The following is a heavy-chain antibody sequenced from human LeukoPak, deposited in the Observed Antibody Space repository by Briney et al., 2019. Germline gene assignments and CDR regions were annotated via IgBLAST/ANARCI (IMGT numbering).Heavy chain of an antibody. J-gene: IGHJ6*02. CDR2: ISYSGST. CDR1: GGSISSSSYY. Sequence: SETLSLTCTVSGGSISSSSYYWGWIRQPPGKGLEWIGSISYSGSTYFNPSLKSRVAISVDTSKNQFSLKLSSVTAADTAVYYCARVLGYSYGYSMDVWGQGTPVTVSS. CDR3: ARVLGYSYGYSMDV. V-gene: IGHV4-39*01. D-gene: IGHD5-18*01.